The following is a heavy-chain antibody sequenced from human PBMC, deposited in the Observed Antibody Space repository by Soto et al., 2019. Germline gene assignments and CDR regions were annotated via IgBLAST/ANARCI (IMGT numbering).Heavy chain of an antibody. Sequence: SETLSLTCTVSGGSFTCHFWSWVRQPPGKGLEWIGEVSHSGNTKYYPSLRSRVTLSVDSSKNQLSLALTSVTAADTAVYYCARAKFESTGWHQFDIWGQGTLVTVSS. V-gene: IGHV4-34*01. CDR3: ARAKFESTGWHQFDI. J-gene: IGHJ4*02. CDR2: VSHSGNT. D-gene: IGHD7-27*01. CDR1: GGSFTCHF.